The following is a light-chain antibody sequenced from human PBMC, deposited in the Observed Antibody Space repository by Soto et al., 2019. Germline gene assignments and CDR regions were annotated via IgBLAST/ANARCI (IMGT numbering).Light chain of an antibody. CDR1: QSVSSN. CDR3: QQYNNWPRT. J-gene: IGKJ1*01. Sequence: EIVMTQSPATLSVSPGERATLSCRASQSVSSNLAWYQQKPGQAHRLLIYGASTRATGIPARFSGSGSGPEFTFTISSLQSEDFAVYYCQQYNNWPRTFGQVTKVEIK. CDR2: GAS. V-gene: IGKV3-15*01.